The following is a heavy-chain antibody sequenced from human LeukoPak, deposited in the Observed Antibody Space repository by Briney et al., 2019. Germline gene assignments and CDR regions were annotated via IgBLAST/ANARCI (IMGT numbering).Heavy chain of an antibody. V-gene: IGHV1-24*01. CDR2: FDPEDGEI. Sequence: GASVKVSCKVSGYTLTELSMHWVRQAPGKGLEWMGGFDPEDGEIIYAQKFQGRVTMTEDTSTDTAYMELSSLRSEDTAEYYCASDCSSTSCRPGYFDYWGQGTLVTVSS. D-gene: IGHD2-2*01. CDR3: ASDCSSTSCRPGYFDY. J-gene: IGHJ4*02. CDR1: GYTLTELS.